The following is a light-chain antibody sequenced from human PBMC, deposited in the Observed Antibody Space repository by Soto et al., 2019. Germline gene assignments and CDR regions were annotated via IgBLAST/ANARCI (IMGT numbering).Light chain of an antibody. CDR1: SSNIGAGYD. V-gene: IGLV1-40*01. CDR3: QYYDSILSAWV. Sequence: QSALTQPPSVSGAPGQRVTISCTGSSSNIGAGYDVHWYQQIPGTAPKLLIYLNNNRPSGVPDRLSGSKSGTSASLAITGLQAEDEADYYCQYYDSILSAWVFGGGTKLTVL. J-gene: IGLJ3*02. CDR2: LNN.